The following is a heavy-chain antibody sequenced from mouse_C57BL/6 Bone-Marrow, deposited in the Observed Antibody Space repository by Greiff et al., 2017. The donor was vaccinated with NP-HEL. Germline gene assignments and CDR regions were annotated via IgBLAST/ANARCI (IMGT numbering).Heavy chain of an antibody. J-gene: IGHJ3*01. V-gene: IGHV5-6*01. Sequence: EVQLVESGGELVKPGGSLKLSCAASGFTFSSYGMSWVRQTPDKRLERVATISSGGSYTYYPDSVKGRFTISRDSAKNTLYLQMSSLKSEDTAMYYCASLWSAWFAYWGQGTLVTVSA. CDR1: GFTFSSYG. CDR2: ISSGGSYT. D-gene: IGHD1-1*02. CDR3: ASLWSAWFAY.